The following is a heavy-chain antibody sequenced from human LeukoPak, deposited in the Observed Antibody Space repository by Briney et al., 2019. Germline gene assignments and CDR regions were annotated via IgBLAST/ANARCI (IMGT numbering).Heavy chain of an antibody. V-gene: IGHV4-61*05. CDR3: ARGGIAVAGYFDY. D-gene: IGHD6-19*01. J-gene: IGHJ4*02. CDR1: GVSISTTTYY. Sequence: SETLSLTCSVSGVSISTTTYYWGWIRQPPGKGLEWIGYIYYSGSTNYNPSLKSRVTISVDTSKNQFSLKLSSVTAADTAVYYCARGGIAVAGYFDYWGQGTLVTVSS. CDR2: IYYSGST.